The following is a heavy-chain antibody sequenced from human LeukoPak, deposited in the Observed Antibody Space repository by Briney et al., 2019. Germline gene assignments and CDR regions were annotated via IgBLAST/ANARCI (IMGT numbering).Heavy chain of an antibody. CDR1: GFTFSSYA. V-gene: IGHV3-23*01. D-gene: IGHD6-13*01. J-gene: IGHJ4*02. CDR2: TRESGGST. CDR3: AKTKPYGTTWYGGID. Sequence: GGSLRLSCAASGFTFSSYAMSWVRQAPGKGLEWVSATRESGGSTHYADSVKGRFTISRDNSKNTLYLQMNSLRAEDTAVYYCAKTKPYGTTWYGGIDWGQGALVTVSS.